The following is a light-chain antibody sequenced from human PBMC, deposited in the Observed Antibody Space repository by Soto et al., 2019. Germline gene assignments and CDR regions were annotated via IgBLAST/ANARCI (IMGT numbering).Light chain of an antibody. CDR1: SSDVGGYNS. J-gene: IGLJ1*01. CDR3: CSYVGSYSYV. Sequence: QSVLTQPRSVSGSPGQSVTVSCIGTSSDVGGYNSVSWYQEHPGKAPKLMIYDVIKRPSGVPDRFSGSKSGNTASLTISGLLAEDEADYYCCSYVGSYSYVFGTGTKSPS. V-gene: IGLV2-11*01. CDR2: DVI.